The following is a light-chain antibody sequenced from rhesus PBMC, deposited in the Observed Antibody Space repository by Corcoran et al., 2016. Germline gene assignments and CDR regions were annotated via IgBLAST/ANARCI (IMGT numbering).Light chain of an antibody. CDR1: QSLLHSNGYSY. J-gene: IGKJ4*01. Sequence: DIVLTQTPLSLPVTPGEPASISCRSSQSLLHSNGYSYLFWYLQKPGQSPQLLFYLGSIRASGVPDRCSASGSGTDFTLKISRVEAEDVGIYYCMQGIQLPPLTFGGGTKVEIK. CDR3: MQGIQLPPLT. V-gene: IGKV2-78*01. CDR2: LGS.